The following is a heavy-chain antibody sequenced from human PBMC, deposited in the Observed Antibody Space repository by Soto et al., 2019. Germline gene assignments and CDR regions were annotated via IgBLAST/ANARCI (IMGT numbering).Heavy chain of an antibody. D-gene: IGHD5-12*01. CDR3: ARGNHRWLQLWYFDL. CDR1: GGTFSSYN. CDR2: IIPIFGTA. Sequence: QVQLVQSGAEVKKPGSSVTVSCKASGGTFSSYNISWVRQAPGQGLESMGGIIPIFGTANYAQKFQGRVTITADESTSTAYMELSSLRSEDTAVYYCARGNHRWLQLWYFDLWGRGTLVTVSS. J-gene: IGHJ2*01. V-gene: IGHV1-69*01.